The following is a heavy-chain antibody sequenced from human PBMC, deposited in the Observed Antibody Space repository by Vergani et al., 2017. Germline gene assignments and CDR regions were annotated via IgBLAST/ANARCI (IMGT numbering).Heavy chain of an antibody. Sequence: QVQLVQSGAEVKKPGSSVKVSCKASGGTFSSDAISWVRQSPGQGLEWMGRIIPILGIANYAQKFQGRVTITADKSTSTAYMELSSLRSVDTAVYYCARGGDGVQNYNDYWGQGTLVTVSS. J-gene: IGHJ4*02. CDR2: IIPILGIA. CDR3: ARGGDGVQNYNDY. V-gene: IGHV1-69*04. CDR1: GGTFSSDA. D-gene: IGHD1-1*01.